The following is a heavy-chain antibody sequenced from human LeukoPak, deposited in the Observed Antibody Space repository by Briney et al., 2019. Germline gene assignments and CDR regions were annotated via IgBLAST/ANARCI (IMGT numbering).Heavy chain of an antibody. CDR2: IYYSGST. D-gene: IGHD4-17*01. J-gene: IGHJ4*02. CDR1: GGSISSYY. CDR3: ARDIGDDIFDY. Sequence: PSETLSLTCTVSGGSISSYYWSWIRQPPGKGLEWIGYIYYSGSTNYNPSLKSRVTISVDTSKNQFSLKLSSVTAADTAVYYCARDIGDDIFDYWGQGTLVTVSS. V-gene: IGHV4-59*01.